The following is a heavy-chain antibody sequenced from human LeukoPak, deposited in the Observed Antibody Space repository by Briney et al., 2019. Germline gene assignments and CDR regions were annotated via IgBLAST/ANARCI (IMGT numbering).Heavy chain of an antibody. D-gene: IGHD6-6*01. V-gene: IGHV1-18*01. CDR3: ARGPSTVATRQDF. CDR1: GYTFTNYG. Sequence: ASVKVSCKTSGYTFTNYGINWVRQAPGQGLEWIGWISANNGHTNYAQKFQGRVTMTTDTSTTTAYMELRGLRSDDTAMYYCARGPSTVATRQDFWGQGTLVTVSS. CDR2: ISANNGHT. J-gene: IGHJ4*02.